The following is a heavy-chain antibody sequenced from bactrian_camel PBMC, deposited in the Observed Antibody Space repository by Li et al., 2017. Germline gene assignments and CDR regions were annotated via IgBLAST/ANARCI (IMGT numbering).Heavy chain of an antibody. V-gene: IGHV3S40*01. CDR1: EATKC. CDR2: IYTEIGMT. Sequence: VQLVESGGGSVQPGGSLRLSCAASEATKCMAWFRQAPGKEREGVAAIYTEIGMTSYADSVKGRFSISRDDAENTVYLQMNSLKPEDTAMYYCAANTRGICTLEIDWYTFWGQGTQVTVS. J-gene: IGHJ4*01. CDR3: AANTRGICTLEIDWYTF. D-gene: IGHD6*01.